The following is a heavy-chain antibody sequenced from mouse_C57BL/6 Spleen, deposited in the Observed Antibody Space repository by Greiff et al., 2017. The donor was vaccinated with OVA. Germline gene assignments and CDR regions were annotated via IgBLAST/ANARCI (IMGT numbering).Heavy chain of an antibody. CDR2: IDPSDSET. CDR3: ARKGGNYLFFDY. V-gene: IGHV1-52*01. J-gene: IGHJ2*01. Sequence: QVQLQQPGAELVRPGSSVKLSCKASGYTFTSYWMHWVKQRPIQGLEWIGNIDPSDSETHYNQKFKDKATLTVDKSSSTAYMQLSSLTSEDSAVYYCARKGGNYLFFDYWGQGTTLTVSS. CDR1: GYTFTSYW. D-gene: IGHD2-1*01.